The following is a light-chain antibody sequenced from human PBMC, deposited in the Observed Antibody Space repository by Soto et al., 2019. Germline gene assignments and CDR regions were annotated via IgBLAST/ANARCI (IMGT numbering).Light chain of an antibody. CDR1: QRVSVIY. Sequence: EIVLTQSPATLSVSTGERASLSCRARQRVSVIYLAWYQQKPGQAPRLLILCASSRATGIPDRFRGSGSGTDLTLTISRLEPEDFAVYYCQQYGSSPPGTFGQVTKVDI. V-gene: IGKV3-20*01. CDR2: CAS. CDR3: QQYGSSPPGT. J-gene: IGKJ1*01.